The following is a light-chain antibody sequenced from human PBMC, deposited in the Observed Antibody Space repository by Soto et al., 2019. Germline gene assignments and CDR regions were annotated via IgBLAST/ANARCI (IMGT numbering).Light chain of an antibody. CDR1: QTISSY. CDR3: QQSHGIPYT. J-gene: IGKJ2*01. Sequence: DIQMTQSPPSLSASVGDRVTITCRASQTISSYLNWYQQKPGKAPKLLIYAASTLQSGVPSRFSGSGSGTDFTLTISSLQPEEVATYYCQQSHGIPYTFGQGTKLESK. CDR2: AAS. V-gene: IGKV1-39*01.